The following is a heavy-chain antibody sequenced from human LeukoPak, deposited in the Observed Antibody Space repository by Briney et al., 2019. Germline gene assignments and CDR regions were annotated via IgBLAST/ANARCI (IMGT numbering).Heavy chain of an antibody. J-gene: IGHJ4*02. V-gene: IGHV1-69*13. D-gene: IGHD3-9*01. CDR1: GGTFSSYA. CDR3: ASPPQVLRYFDRALHY. Sequence: ASVKVSCKASGGTFSSYAISWVRQAPGQGLEWMGGIIPIFGTANYAQKFQGRVTITADESTSTAYMELSSLRSGDTAVYYCASPPQVLRYFDRALHYWGQGTLVTVSS. CDR2: IIPIFGTA.